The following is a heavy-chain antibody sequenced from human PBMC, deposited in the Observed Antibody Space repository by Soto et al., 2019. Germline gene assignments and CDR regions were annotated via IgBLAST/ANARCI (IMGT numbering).Heavy chain of an antibody. CDR2: ISYSGST. V-gene: IGHV4-59*11. J-gene: IGHJ4*02. CDR1: GGSMSSHY. D-gene: IGHD2-2*01. Sequence: SETLSLTYTVSGGSMSSHYWTWLRQSPGKGLEWIGYISYSGSTYYNPSLKSRVSISADTSKNQFSLRMNSMIAADTAVYYCARADPAASVGYWGQGTLVTVSS. CDR3: ARADPAASVGY.